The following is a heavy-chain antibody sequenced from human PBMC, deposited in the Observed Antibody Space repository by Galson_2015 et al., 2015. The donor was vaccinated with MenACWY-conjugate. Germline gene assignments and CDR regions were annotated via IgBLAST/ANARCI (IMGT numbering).Heavy chain of an antibody. Sequence: SLRLSCAASGFSVSSDYMSWVRQAPGKGLGWVSIIYRDGKTFYADSVQGRFITSRDNSKNTLYLQMNSLTAEDTAVYYCARESRDSSGHPSSWGQGTLVTVSS. CDR1: GFSVSSDY. J-gene: IGHJ5*02. V-gene: IGHV3-53*01. CDR2: IYRDGKT. D-gene: IGHD3-22*01. CDR3: ARESRDSSGHPSS.